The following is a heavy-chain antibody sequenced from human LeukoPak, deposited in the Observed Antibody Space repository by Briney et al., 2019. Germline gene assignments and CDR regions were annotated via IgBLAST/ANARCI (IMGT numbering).Heavy chain of an antibody. CDR3: AREKMGRYSYGYAH. Sequence: PSETLSLTCAVYGGSFSGYYWSWIRQPPGKGLEWIGEINHSGSTNYNSSLKSRVTISVDTSKNQFSLKVSSVTVADTAVYYCAREKMGRYSYGYAHWGQGTLVTVSS. CDR1: GGSFSGYY. CDR2: INHSGST. D-gene: IGHD5-18*01. J-gene: IGHJ4*02. V-gene: IGHV4-34*01.